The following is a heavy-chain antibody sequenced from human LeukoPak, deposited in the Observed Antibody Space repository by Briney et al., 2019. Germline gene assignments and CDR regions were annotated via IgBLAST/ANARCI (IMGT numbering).Heavy chain of an antibody. CDR1: GGSISSHY. D-gene: IGHD2-21*01. Sequence: SDTLSLTCTVSGGSISSHYWTWIRQPPGKGREFIGFTQYSGSTTYNPSLRSRATISLDMPKSQFSLRLTSASAADTALYFCARATYSFSFDVWGLGTLVTVSS. V-gene: IGHV4-59*11. CDR3: ARATYSFSFDV. J-gene: IGHJ3*01. CDR2: TQYSGST.